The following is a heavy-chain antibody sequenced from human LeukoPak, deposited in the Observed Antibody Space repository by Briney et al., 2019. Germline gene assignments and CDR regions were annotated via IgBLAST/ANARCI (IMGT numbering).Heavy chain of an antibody. CDR3: ARSRAPNYMDV. J-gene: IGHJ6*03. Sequence: PSETLSLTCTVSGGSISSGDYYWSWIRQPPGKGLEWIGYIYYSGSTYYNPSLKSRVTMSVDTSKNQFSLKLSSVTAADTAVYYCARSRAPNYMDVWGKGTTVTISS. CDR1: GGSISSGDYY. CDR2: IYYSGST. V-gene: IGHV4-30-4*08.